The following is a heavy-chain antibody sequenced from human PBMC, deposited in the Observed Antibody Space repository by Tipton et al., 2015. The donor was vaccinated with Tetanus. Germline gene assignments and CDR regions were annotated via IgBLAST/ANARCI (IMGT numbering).Heavy chain of an antibody. Sequence: SLRLSCAASGFSFNVYSMSWVRQAPGQGLEWLSDISGSGTSIQYADSAKGRFTISRDNAQKSLYLHMKSLSDDDTAVYYCARAYNVVTATTYYYGLDLWGPGTPVTVSS. D-gene: IGHD2-21*02. CDR2: ISGSGTSI. CDR1: GFSFNVYS. J-gene: IGHJ6*02. CDR3: ARAYNVVTATTYYYGLDL. V-gene: IGHV3-48*02.